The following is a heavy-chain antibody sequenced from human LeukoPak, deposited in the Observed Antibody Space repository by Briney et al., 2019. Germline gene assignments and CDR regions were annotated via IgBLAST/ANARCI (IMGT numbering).Heavy chain of an antibody. V-gene: IGHV3-23*01. J-gene: IGHJ4*02. CDR1: GFTFSNYA. D-gene: IGHD6-19*01. Sequence: GGSLRLSCTVSGFTFSNYAMNWVRQAPGKGLEWVSGLSGSGVRTDYADSVKGRFTVSRDISKDTLYLQMNDLRAEDTAVYYCAKAKGYSTGWFSYWGQGTLVTVSS. CDR2: LSGSGVRT. CDR3: AKAKGYSTGWFSY.